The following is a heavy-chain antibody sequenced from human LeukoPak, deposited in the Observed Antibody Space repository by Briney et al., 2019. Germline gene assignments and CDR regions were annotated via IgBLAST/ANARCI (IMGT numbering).Heavy chain of an antibody. CDR3: ARTTAGGSYFDY. V-gene: IGHV1-18*01. D-gene: IGHD1-1*01. CDR1: GYTFTSYG. CDR2: ISAYNGNT. J-gene: IGHJ4*02. Sequence: ASVKVSCKASGYTFTSYGISWVRQAPGQGLEWMGWISAYNGNTNYAQKLQGRVTMTTDTSTSTAYMELRSLRSDQTAVYYCARTTAGGSYFDYWGQGTLVTVSS.